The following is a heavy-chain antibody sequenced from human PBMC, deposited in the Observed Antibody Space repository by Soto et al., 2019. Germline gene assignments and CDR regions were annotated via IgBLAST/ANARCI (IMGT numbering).Heavy chain of an antibody. J-gene: IGHJ4*02. CDR3: ARGRDYLGGDFDY. Sequence: SETLSLTCAVSCGSITSANWWTWVRQPPGGGLEWIGEISHSGITNYKASLKSRFTISRDNSKNTLYLQMNSLRAEDTAVYYCARGRDYLGGDFDYWGQGTLVTVSS. D-gene: IGHD3-16*01. CDR2: ISHSGIT. CDR1: CGSITSANW. V-gene: IGHV4-4*02.